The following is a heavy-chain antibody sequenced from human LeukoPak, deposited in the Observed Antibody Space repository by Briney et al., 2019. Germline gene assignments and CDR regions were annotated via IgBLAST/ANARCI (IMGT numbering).Heavy chain of an antibody. CDR1: GFTFSSYA. CDR3: ARDHSMDYGNWFDP. Sequence: GGSLRLSCSASGFTFSSYAMHWVRQAPGKGLEYVSAIVNNGGSTFYADSVKGRFTVSRDNSKNTLYLQMSSLRAEDTAVYYCARDHSMDYGNWFDPWGQGTLVTVSS. J-gene: IGHJ5*02. CDR2: IVNNGGST. D-gene: IGHD4/OR15-4a*01. V-gene: IGHV3-64D*06.